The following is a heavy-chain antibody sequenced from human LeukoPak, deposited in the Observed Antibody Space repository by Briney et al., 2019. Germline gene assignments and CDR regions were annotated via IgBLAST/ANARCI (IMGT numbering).Heavy chain of an antibody. V-gene: IGHV4-34*01. D-gene: IGHD1-7*01. CDR1: GVSLRGYY. CDR3: ARGRNYVSDYYFDV. Sequence: SETLSLTCAVYGVSLRGYYWSWIRQSPEKGLEWIGEISHEGDSIYNPSLKSRLTLSVDMSKNQFSLKLRSVTAADTAVYYCARGRNYVSDYYFDVWGKGTTVIVSS. CDR2: ISHEGDS. J-gene: IGHJ6*03.